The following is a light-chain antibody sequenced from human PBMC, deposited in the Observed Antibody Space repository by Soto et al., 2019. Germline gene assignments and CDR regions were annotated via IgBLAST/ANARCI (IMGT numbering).Light chain of an antibody. CDR1: QVISNY. CDR2: AAS. CDR3: QQYNSYSET. Sequence: IQLTQSPSSLSASVGDRVTITCRASQVISNYLGWYQQKPGKAPKLLIYAASTLQTGVPSRFSGGGSGTDFTLTITSLQPEDFATYYCQQYNSYSETFGQGTKVDI. J-gene: IGKJ1*01. V-gene: IGKV1-9*01.